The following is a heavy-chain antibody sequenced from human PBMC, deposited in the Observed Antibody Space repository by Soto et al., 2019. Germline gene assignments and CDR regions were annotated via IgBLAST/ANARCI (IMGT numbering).Heavy chain of an antibody. CDR1: GGSISRSNQY. J-gene: IGHJ5*02. CDR2: FYYGGNS. Sequence: PSETLSLTSSVSGGSISRSNQYWGWIRQPPGKGLEWIGTFYYGGNSFYNPSLRSRVTISENTSKNQFSLQLNFVTAADTAVYYCARLPQALYQQNWFDPWGQGTLVTVSS. D-gene: IGHD2-2*01. CDR3: ARLPQALYQQNWFDP. V-gene: IGHV4-39*01.